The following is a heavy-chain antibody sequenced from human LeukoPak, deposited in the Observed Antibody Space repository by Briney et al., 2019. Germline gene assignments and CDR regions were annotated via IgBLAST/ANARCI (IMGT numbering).Heavy chain of an antibody. CDR1: GGSISSSSYY. CDR3: ARQRTMIVVVITTFWFDP. J-gene: IGHJ5*02. Sequence: SESLSLTCTVSGGSISSSSYYWGWIRQPPGKGLEWIGSIYYSGSTYYNPSLKSRVTISVDTSKNQFSLKLSSVTAADTAVYYSARQRTMIVVVITTFWFDPWGQGTLVTVSS. V-gene: IGHV4-39*01. D-gene: IGHD3-22*01. CDR2: IYYSGST.